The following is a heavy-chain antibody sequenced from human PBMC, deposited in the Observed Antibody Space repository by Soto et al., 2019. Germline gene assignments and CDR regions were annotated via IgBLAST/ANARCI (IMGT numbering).Heavy chain of an antibody. J-gene: IGHJ5*01. CDR3: ARDRYFYDSAGYYRTLDS. Sequence: QVHLQESGPGVVKPSETLSLSCTISGGSFNNDYWTWIRQSPGKGLEWIGYIFHSGITDYNPSVKSRVTISIDKSKNLFSLKLTSVTAADTAVYYCARDRYFYDSAGYYRTLDSWGQGILVTVSS. CDR1: GGSFNNDY. V-gene: IGHV4-59*01. D-gene: IGHD3-22*01. CDR2: IFHSGIT.